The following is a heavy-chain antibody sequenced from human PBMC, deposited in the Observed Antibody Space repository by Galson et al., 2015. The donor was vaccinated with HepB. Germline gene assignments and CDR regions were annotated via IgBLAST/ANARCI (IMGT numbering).Heavy chain of an antibody. CDR2: IYPGDSDT. V-gene: IGHV5-51*03. Sequence: QSGAEVKKPGESLKISCKGSGYSFTSYWIGWVRQMPGKGLEWMGIIYPGDSDTRYSPSFQGQVTISADKSISTAYLQWSSLKASDTAMYYCARGPDIVVVPAAIRERQILNYYYYYGMDVWGQGTTVTVSS. D-gene: IGHD2-2*01. J-gene: IGHJ6*02. CDR3: ARGPDIVVVPAAIRERQILNYYYYYGMDV. CDR1: GYSFTSYW.